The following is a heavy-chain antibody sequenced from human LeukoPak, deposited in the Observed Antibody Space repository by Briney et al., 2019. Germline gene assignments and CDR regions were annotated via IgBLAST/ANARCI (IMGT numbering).Heavy chain of an antibody. V-gene: IGHV4-34*01. CDR3: ARAPSYYYGSGSYFYYYGMDV. Sequence: SETLSLTCAVYGVSFSGYYWSWIRQPPGKGLEWIGEINLSGSTNYNPSLKSRVTISVDTSKNQFSLKLSSVTAADTAVYYCARAPSYYYGSGSYFYYYGMDVWGQGTTVTVSS. J-gene: IGHJ6*02. CDR2: INLSGST. D-gene: IGHD3-10*01. CDR1: GVSFSGYY.